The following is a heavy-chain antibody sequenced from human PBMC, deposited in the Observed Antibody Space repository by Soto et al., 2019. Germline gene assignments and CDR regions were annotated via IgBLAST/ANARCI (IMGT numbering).Heavy chain of an antibody. V-gene: IGHV4-30-2*06. J-gene: IGHJ5*01. Sequence: PSETLSLTCAVSGDSISSGGYSWSWIRLSPGKGLECIGYIYHIGTAYYNPSLKSRVGLSVDKPKNQFSLKLSAVTAADTGVYYCARYSGSWFDPWGQGTLVTV. CDR1: GDSISSGGYS. D-gene: IGHD1-26*01. CDR3: ARYSGSWFDP. CDR2: IYHIGTA.